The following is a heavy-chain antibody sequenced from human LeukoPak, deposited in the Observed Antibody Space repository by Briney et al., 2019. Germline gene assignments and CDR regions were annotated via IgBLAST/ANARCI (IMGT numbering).Heavy chain of an antibody. CDR2: ISAYNGNT. J-gene: IGHJ4*02. Sequence: SXXVSCKASGYTFTSYGISWVRHAPGQGLEGMGWISAYNGNTNYAQKLQARVTMTTDTSTSTAYMELRGLISDDTAVYYCARAVYYFDYWGQGTLVTVSS. V-gene: IGHV1-18*01. CDR3: ARAVYYFDY. CDR1: GYTFTSYG.